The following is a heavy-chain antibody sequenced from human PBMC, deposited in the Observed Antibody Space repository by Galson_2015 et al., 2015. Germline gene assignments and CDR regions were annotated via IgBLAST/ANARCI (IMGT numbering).Heavy chain of an antibody. CDR2: IRSKAYGGTT. CDR1: GFTFGDYA. CDR3: TRDGGADSSSPFFGVGAWFAP. Sequence: SLRLSCAASGFTFGDYAMSWFRQAPGKGLEWVGFIRSKAYGGTTEYAASVKGRFTISRDDSKSIAYLQMNSLKTEDTAVYYCTRDGGADSSSPFFGVGAWFAPWRQGTLFPVSS. J-gene: IGHJ5*02. D-gene: IGHD6-6*01. V-gene: IGHV3-49*03.